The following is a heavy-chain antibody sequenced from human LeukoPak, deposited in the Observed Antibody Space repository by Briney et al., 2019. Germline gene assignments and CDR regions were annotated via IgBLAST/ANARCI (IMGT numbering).Heavy chain of an antibody. D-gene: IGHD3-22*01. J-gene: IGHJ5*02. CDR3: ARSLGYDSSGNRLAWFDP. CDR1: GASVSSYF. Sequence: SETLSLTCTVPGASVSSYFWSWIRLPPGKGLEWIGYISYSGTTNYTPSLRSRVTISVDTSKNQFSLKLSSVTAADSAVYYCARSLGYDSSGNRLAWFDPWGQGTRVIVSS. CDR2: ISYSGTT. V-gene: IGHV4-59*02.